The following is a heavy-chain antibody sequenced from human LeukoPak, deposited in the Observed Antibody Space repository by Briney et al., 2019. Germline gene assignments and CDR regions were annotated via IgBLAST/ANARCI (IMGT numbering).Heavy chain of an antibody. CDR1: GGSFSGYY. J-gene: IGHJ2*01. CDR3: ARGPSVRSSCHCEDIVVGVAAPDFDL. D-gene: IGHD2-15*01. V-gene: IGHV4-34*01. Sequence: PSETLSLTCAVYGGSFSGYYWSWIRQPPGKGLEWIGEINHSGSTNYNPSPKSRVTISVDTSKNQFSLKLSSLTAADPAVYYCARGPSVRSSCHCEDIVVGVAAPDFDLWGRGTLVTVSS. CDR2: INHSGST.